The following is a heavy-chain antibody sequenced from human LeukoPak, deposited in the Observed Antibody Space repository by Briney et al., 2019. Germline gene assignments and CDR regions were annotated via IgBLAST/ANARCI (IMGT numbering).Heavy chain of an antibody. CDR1: GGSVSSGSYY. D-gene: IGHD3-22*01. J-gene: IGHJ4*02. Sequence: SETLSLTCTVSGGSVSSGSYYWGWIRQPPGKGLEWIGSIHSSGNTYYNPSLKSRVTISVDTSKNHFSLKLSSVTAADRAVYYCAKHEGSYYDKSGYTFDFWGQGTLVTVSS. CDR3: AKHEGSYYDKSGYTFDF. CDR2: IHSSGNT. V-gene: IGHV4-39*01.